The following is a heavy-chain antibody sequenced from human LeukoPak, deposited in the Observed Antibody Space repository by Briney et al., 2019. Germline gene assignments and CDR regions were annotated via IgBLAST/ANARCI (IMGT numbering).Heavy chain of an antibody. CDR3: ARGSIWNGGFDP. CDR2: MNPNSGNT. J-gene: IGHJ5*02. D-gene: IGHD1-1*01. V-gene: IGHV1-8*01. CDR1: AYTFTSYD. Sequence: ASVKVSCKASAYTFTSYDINWVRQATGQGLEWMGWMNPNSGNTGYAQKFQGRVTMTRNTSISPAYMELSSLRSEDTAVYYCARGSIWNGGFDPWGQGTLVTVSS.